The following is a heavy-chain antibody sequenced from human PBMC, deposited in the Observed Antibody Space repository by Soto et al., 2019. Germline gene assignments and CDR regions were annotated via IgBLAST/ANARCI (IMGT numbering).Heavy chain of an antibody. Sequence: EVQLLESGGGLVQPGGSLRLSCAASGFTFSSYAMSWVRQAPGKGLEWVSAISGSGGSTYYADSVKGRFTISRDNSKNTLYLQMNSLRAEDTAVYYCAKDRDSSSSGYKDYYYYGMDVWGQGTTVTVSS. V-gene: IGHV3-23*01. J-gene: IGHJ6*02. CDR2: ISGSGGST. CDR3: AKDRDSSSSGYKDYYYYGMDV. D-gene: IGHD6-6*01. CDR1: GFTFSSYA.